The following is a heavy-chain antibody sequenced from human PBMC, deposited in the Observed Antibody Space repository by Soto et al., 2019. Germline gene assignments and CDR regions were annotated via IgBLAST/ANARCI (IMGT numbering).Heavy chain of an antibody. CDR1: SGSINGGDYS. Sequence: TLSPTRAVPSGSINGGDYSRNWIRQPPGKGLEWIGYIYHGDRTYYSPSLKSRVTISVDRSTNRVSLRLSSVTAADTADYFCARESREFSSSGGLDVWGQGTTVTVSS. V-gene: IGHV4-30-2*01. CDR2: IYHGDRT. D-gene: IGHD3-10*01. J-gene: IGHJ6*02. CDR3: ARESREFSSSGGLDV.